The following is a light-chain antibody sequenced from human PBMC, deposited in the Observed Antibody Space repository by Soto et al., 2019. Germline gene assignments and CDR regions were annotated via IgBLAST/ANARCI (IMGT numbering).Light chain of an antibody. CDR2: GAS. J-gene: IGKJ4*01. Sequence: EIVMTQSPATLSVSPGERATLSCRASQSVSSNLAWYQQQPGQAPRLLIYGASTRATGIPARCSGSGSGTEFTLTISSLQSEDFAVYYGQQYNNWLSTFGGGTKVEIK. CDR3: QQYNNWLST. CDR1: QSVSSN. V-gene: IGKV3-15*01.